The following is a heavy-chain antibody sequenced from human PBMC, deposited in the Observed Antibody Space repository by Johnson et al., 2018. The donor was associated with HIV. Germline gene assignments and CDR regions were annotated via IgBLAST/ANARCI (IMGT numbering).Heavy chain of an antibody. CDR2: IWYDGSNK. D-gene: IGHD3-9*01. CDR3: AGEVDAHDAFDI. CDR1: GFTFSNYG. J-gene: IGHJ3*02. Sequence: VQLVESGGGVVQPGRSLRLSCAASGFTFSNYGMHWVRQAPGKGLEWVAVIWYDGSNKYYADSVKGRFTISRDNSKNTLYLQMNSLRPADTAVYYWAGEVDAHDAFDIWGQGTMVTVSS. V-gene: IGHV3-33*01.